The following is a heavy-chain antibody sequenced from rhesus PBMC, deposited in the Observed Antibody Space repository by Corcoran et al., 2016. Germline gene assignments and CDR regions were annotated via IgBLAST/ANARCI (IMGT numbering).Heavy chain of an antibody. CDR3: ARYLTWTLDY. J-gene: IGHJ4*01. CDR1: GGSISRKF. Sequence: QVQLQESGPGLLKPSETLSLTCTVSGGSISRKFGRWIRQSPVKGLEWVGYIHGDSGGTSYNPSLESRVTISRDTSKNQFSLRLNSVTAADTAVYYCARYLTWTLDYWGQGVMVTVTS. D-gene: IGHD1-38*01. V-gene: IGHV4-147*01. CDR2: IHGDSGGT.